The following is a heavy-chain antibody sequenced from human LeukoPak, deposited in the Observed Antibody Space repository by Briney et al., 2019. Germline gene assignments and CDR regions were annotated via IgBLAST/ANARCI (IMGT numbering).Heavy chain of an antibody. CDR3: AKDLQSSLRFGKGGMDV. Sequence: GGSLRLSCAASGFTFSSYAMSWVRQAPGKGLEWVSAISGSGGSTYYADSVKGRFTISRDNSKNTLYLQMNSLRAEDTAVYYCAKDLQSSLRFGKGGMDVWGQGTTVTVSS. D-gene: IGHD3-10*01. J-gene: IGHJ6*02. CDR2: ISGSGGST. V-gene: IGHV3-23*01. CDR1: GFTFSSYA.